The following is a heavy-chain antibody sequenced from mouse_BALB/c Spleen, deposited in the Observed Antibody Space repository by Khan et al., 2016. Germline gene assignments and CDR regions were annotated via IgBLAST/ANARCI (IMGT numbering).Heavy chain of an antibody. J-gene: IGHJ3*01. CDR3: ADALFVY. CDR1: GYTSANYW. CDR2: IYPGDGDT. V-gene: IGHV1-87*01. Sequence: VQLQESGAELVRPGASVRLSCKASGYTSANYWMQWVKQRPGQGLEWIGSIYPGDGDTRYSQKFKDKATLTADKSSSSAYMHLRSVASEDSAVYYCADALFVYWGQGTLVTVSA.